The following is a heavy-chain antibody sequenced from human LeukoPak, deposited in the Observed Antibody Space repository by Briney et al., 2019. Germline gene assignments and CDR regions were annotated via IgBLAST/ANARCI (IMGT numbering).Heavy chain of an antibody. D-gene: IGHD3-3*01. CDR3: ARGIRFLEWLSGSDY. Sequence: GGSLRLSCAASGFTFDDYGMSWVRQAPGKGLEWVSGINWNGGSTGYADSVKGRFTISRDNAKDSLYLQMNSLRVEDTALYYCARGIRFLEWLSGSDYWGQGTLVTVSS. J-gene: IGHJ4*02. CDR1: GFTFDDYG. CDR2: INWNGGST. V-gene: IGHV3-20*04.